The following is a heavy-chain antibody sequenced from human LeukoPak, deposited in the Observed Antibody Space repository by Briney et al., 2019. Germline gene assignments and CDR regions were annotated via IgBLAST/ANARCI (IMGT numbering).Heavy chain of an antibody. CDR3: AREGRGVPGAIAAVKGFDY. D-gene: IGHD6-13*01. Sequence: ASVKVSCKASGYTFTNYYIHWVRQAPGQGLECMGIINPSGGSTSYAQKFQGRVTMTRDMSTSTVYMELSSLRSEDTAIYYCAREGRGVPGAIAAVKGFDYWGQGTLVTVSS. CDR1: GYTFTNYY. J-gene: IGHJ4*02. CDR2: INPSGGST. V-gene: IGHV1-46*01.